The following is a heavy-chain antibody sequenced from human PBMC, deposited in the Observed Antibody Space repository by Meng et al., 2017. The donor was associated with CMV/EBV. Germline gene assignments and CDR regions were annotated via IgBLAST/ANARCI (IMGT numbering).Heavy chain of an antibody. Sequence: GESLKISCAASGFTFSSYAMHWVRQAPGKGLEWVAVISYDGSNKYYADSVKGRFTISRDNSKNTLYLQMNSLRAEDTAVYYCARYAGATFAYYYYGMDVWGQGTTVTVSS. CDR2: ISYDGSNK. CDR1: GFTFSSYA. CDR3: ARYAGATFAYYYYGMDV. D-gene: IGHD1-26*01. J-gene: IGHJ6*02. V-gene: IGHV3-30*04.